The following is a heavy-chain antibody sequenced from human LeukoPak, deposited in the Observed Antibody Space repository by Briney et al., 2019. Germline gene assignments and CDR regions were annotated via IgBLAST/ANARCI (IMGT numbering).Heavy chain of an antibody. CDR1: GYTLTELS. D-gene: IGHD3-9*01. Sequence: ASVKVSCKVSGYTLTELSMHWVRQAPGKGLEWMGGFDPEDGETIYAQKFQGRVTMTEDTSTDTAYMELSSLRSEDTAVYYCATSSRYFDWFQFDYWGQGALVTVSS. V-gene: IGHV1-24*01. CDR2: FDPEDGET. CDR3: ATSSRYFDWFQFDY. J-gene: IGHJ4*02.